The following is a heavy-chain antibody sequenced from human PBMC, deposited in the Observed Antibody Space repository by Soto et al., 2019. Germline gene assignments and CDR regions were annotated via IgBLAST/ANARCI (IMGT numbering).Heavy chain of an antibody. D-gene: IGHD3-3*01. Sequence: SVKVSCKASGGTFSSYTISWVRQAPGQGLEWMGRIIPILGIANYAQKFQGRVTITADKSTSTAYMELSSLRSEDTAVYYCARSGSGNNNYYYYGMDVWGQGTTVTVSS. CDR2: IIPILGIA. CDR1: GGTFSSYT. CDR3: ARSGSGNNNYYYYGMDV. V-gene: IGHV1-69*02. J-gene: IGHJ6*02.